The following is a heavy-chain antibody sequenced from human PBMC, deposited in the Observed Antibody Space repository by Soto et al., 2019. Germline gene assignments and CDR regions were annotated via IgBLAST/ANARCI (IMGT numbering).Heavy chain of an antibody. Sequence: QVQLVQSGAEVKKPGSSVKVSCRASGGTFSKFVVSWVRQAPGQGLEWMGGIIPLFGTTNYAEKFQGRVTIPADKYTTTADMELSSLRSDGTAVYYCASREGVAGPATYISPGYYFDCWGQGTLVTVSS. D-gene: IGHD2-15*01. J-gene: IGHJ4*02. V-gene: IGHV1-69*06. CDR1: GGTFSKFV. CDR3: ASREGVAGPATYISPGYYFDC. CDR2: IIPLFGTT.